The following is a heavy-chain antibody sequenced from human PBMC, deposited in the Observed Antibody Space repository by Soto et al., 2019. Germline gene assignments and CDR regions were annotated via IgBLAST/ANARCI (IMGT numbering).Heavy chain of an antibody. CDR3: ARPGSGYDVLTGQYFYYFHTVDV. D-gene: IGHD3-9*01. CDR2: ISYDGSSQ. V-gene: IGHV3-30*03. J-gene: IGHJ6*02. CDR1: GFTFSNYG. Sequence: QVQLVESGGGVVQPGRSLRLSCVASGFTFSNYGMHWVRQAPGKGLEWVAVISYDGSSQHYADSVKGRFTISRDNSKNALYLQMDSLRPEDTAVYYCARPGSGYDVLTGQYFYYFHTVDVWGQGTTVTVSS.